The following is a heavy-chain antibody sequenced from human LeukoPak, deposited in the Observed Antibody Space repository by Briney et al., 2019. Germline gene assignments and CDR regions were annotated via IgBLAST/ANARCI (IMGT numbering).Heavy chain of an antibody. CDR1: GFTFDDYA. D-gene: IGHD3-22*01. Sequence: PGRSLRLSCAASGFTFDDYAMHWVRQAPGKGLEWVSGISWNSGSIGYADSVKGRFTISRDNAKTSLYLQMNSLRAEDTALYYCAKDIYYDSSGYAFDYWGQGTLVTVSS. V-gene: IGHV3-9*01. CDR3: AKDIYYDSSGYAFDY. J-gene: IGHJ4*02. CDR2: ISWNSGSI.